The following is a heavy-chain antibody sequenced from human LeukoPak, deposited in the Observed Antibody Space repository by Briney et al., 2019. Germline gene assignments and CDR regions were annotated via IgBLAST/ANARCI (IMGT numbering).Heavy chain of an antibody. V-gene: IGHV5-51*01. Sequence: KAGESLKISCKGSGYSFTSYWIGWVRQMPGKGLEWMGIIYPGDSNTRYSPSFQGQVTISADKSISTAYLQWSSLKASDTAMYYCARHIITSSFGEMDYFDYWGQGTLVTVSS. D-gene: IGHD6-6*01. CDR2: IYPGDSNT. CDR1: GYSFTSYW. CDR3: ARHIITSSFGEMDYFDY. J-gene: IGHJ4*02.